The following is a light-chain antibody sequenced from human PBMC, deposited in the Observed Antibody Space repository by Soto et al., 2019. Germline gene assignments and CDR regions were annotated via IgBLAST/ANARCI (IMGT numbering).Light chain of an antibody. CDR3: QQAKTFPFT. V-gene: IGKV1D-12*01. CDR1: QGISNY. J-gene: IGKJ3*01. CDR2: AAS. Sequence: DIQMAQSPSSVSASVGDRVTITCRASQGISNYLAWYQRKPGKAPKLLISAASRLQTGVPSRFSGGGSGTHFTLTINSLQPEDFATYYCQQAKTFPFTFGPGTTVDIK.